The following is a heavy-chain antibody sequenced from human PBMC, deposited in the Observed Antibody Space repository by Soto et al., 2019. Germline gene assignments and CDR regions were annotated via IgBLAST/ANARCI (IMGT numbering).Heavy chain of an antibody. Sequence: GESLKLSCNGSGYIFSSYWITWVRQIPCRGLETTGNIDPSDSYTNYSPSFQGHVTMSADKSISTAYLQWGSLKASDTAIYYCARRTGAYCTDGVCYDTFYFDYWGQGTLVTVSS. V-gene: IGHV5-10-1*01. J-gene: IGHJ4*02. CDR2: IDPSDSYT. CDR1: GYIFSSYW. D-gene: IGHD2-8*01. CDR3: ARRTGAYCTDGVCYDTFYFDY.